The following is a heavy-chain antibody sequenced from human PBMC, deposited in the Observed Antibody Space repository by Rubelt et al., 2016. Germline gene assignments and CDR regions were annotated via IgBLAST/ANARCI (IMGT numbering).Heavy chain of an antibody. J-gene: IGHJ4*02. V-gene: IGHV3-30*04. CDR1: GFTFSSYA. CDR3: ARDVRWELPFDY. D-gene: IGHD1-26*01. Sequence: QVQLVESGGGVVQPGRSLRLSCAASGFTFSSYAMHWVRQAPGKGLEWVAVISYDGSNKYYADSVKGRFTISRDNSKNTLYLQMNSLRAEDTAGYYCARDVRWELPFDYWGQGTLVTVSS. CDR2: ISYDGSNK.